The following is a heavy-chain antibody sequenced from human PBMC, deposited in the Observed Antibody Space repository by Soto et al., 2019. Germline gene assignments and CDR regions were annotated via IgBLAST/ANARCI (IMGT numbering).Heavy chain of an antibody. CDR3: VHRHRQYTWNYVYFDY. J-gene: IGHJ4*02. D-gene: IGHD1-7*01. CDR1: GFSLSTSGVG. V-gene: IGHV2-5*02. Sequence: QITLKESGPTLVKPTQTLTLTCTFSGFSLSTSGVGVGWIRQSPGKALEWLALIYWDDDKRYSPSLKSRLTITKDTSKNQVVLTMTNMDPVDTATYYCVHRHRQYTWNYVYFDYWSQGTLVTVSS. CDR2: IYWDDDK.